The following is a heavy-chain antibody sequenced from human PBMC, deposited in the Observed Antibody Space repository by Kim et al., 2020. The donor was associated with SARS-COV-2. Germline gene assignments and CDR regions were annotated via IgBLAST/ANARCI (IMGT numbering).Heavy chain of an antibody. CDR3: ARPTVAGFFDY. V-gene: IGHV4-39*07. CDR2: IYYSGST. J-gene: IGHJ4*02. CDR1: GGSISSSSYY. Sequence: SETLSLTCTVSGGSISSSSYYWGWIRQPPGKGLEWIGSIYYSGSTYYNPSLKSRVTISVDTSKNQFSLKLSSVTAADTAGYYCARPTVAGFFDYWGQGT. D-gene: IGHD6-19*01.